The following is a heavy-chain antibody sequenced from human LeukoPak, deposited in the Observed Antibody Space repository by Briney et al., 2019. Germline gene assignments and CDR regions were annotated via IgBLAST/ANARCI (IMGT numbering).Heavy chain of an antibody. D-gene: IGHD3-3*01. CDR2: IYTSGST. CDR1: GGSISSYY. V-gene: IGHV4-4*07. J-gene: IGHJ6*03. Sequence: SETLSLTCTVSGGSISSYYWSWIRQPAGKGLEWIGRIYTSGSTNYNPSLKSRVTISVDTSKNQFSLKLSSVTAADTAVYYCARNFWSGYRGGYYYYMDVWGKGTTVTVSS. CDR3: ARNFWSGYRGGYYYYMDV.